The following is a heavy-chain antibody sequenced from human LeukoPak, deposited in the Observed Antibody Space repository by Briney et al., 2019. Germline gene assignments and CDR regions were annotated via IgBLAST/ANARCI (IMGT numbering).Heavy chain of an antibody. J-gene: IGHJ4*02. CDR3: ARDEAGIVVVPAAVPDY. CDR2: ISAYNGNT. V-gene: IGHV1-18*01. D-gene: IGHD2-2*01. Sequence: ASVKVSCKASGYTFTSYGISWVRQAPGQGLKWMGWISAYNGNTNYAQKLQGRVTMTTDTSTSTAYMELRSLRSDDTAVYYCARDEAGIVVVPAAVPDYWGQGTLVTVSS. CDR1: GYTFTSYG.